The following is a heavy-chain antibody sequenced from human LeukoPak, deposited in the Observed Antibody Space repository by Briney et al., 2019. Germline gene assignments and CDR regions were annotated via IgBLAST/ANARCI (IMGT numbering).Heavy chain of an antibody. CDR3: ARHVTISGPYDASDI. V-gene: IGHV4-59*08. CDR2: IYYSGGT. D-gene: IGHD5-24*01. CDR1: GDSISSYY. J-gene: IGHJ3*02. Sequence: SETLSLTCTVSGDSISSYYWSWIRQPPGKGLEWMGYIYYSGGTDYNPSLKSRVSISVDTSKNQFSLKLRSVTAADTAVYYCARHVTISGPYDASDICGQGTMVTVSP.